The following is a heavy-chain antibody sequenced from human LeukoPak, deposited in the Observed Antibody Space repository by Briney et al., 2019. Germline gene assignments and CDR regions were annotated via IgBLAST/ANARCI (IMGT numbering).Heavy chain of an antibody. CDR1: GGSISSSSYY. D-gene: IGHD6-13*01. CDR3: ARQVLAAAGSRWFDP. CDR2: IYYSGST. J-gene: IGHJ5*02. V-gene: IGHV4-39*01. Sequence: SETLSLTCTVSGGSISSSSYYWGWIRQPPGKGLEWIGSIYYSGSTYYNPSLKSRVTISVDTSKNQFSLKLSSVTAADTAVYYCARQVLAAAGSRWFDPWGQGTLVTVSS.